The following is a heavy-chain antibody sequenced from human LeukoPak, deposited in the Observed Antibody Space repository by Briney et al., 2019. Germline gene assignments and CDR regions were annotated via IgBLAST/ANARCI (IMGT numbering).Heavy chain of an antibody. D-gene: IGHD5/OR15-5a*01. J-gene: IGHJ4*02. CDR2: IGSGDDL. CDR1: GFTFRIHA. V-gene: IGHV3-23*01. Sequence: HTGGSLRLSCAASGFTFRIHAMSWVRQAPGKGLEWVSTIGSGDDLHYADSVKGRFTVSRDDPQNTLYLQMNSLRAEDAAIYYCAKDATPGNSVYDYFDYWGQGTLVTVSS. CDR3: AKDATPGNSVYDYFDY.